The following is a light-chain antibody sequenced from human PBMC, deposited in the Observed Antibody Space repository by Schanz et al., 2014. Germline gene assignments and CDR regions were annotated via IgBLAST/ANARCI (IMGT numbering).Light chain of an antibody. Sequence: QSVLTQPASVSGSPGQSITISCTGTSSDVGGYDYVSWYQQHPGKAPKVIIYDVSNRPSGVSNRFSGSKSGNTASLTISGLQADDEADYYCISYTRTSTPYVFGTGTKLTVL. CDR1: SSDVGGYDY. J-gene: IGLJ1*01. V-gene: IGLV2-14*01. CDR2: DVS. CDR3: ISYTRTSTPYV.